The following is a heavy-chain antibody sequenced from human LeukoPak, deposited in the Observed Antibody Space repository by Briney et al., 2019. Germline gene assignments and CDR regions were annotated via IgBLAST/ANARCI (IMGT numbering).Heavy chain of an antibody. V-gene: IGHV3-48*04. D-gene: IGHD6-19*01. CDR1: GFTFSSYW. Sequence: GGSLRLSCAASGFTFSSYWMHWVRQAPGKGLVWVSYISSSVSTIYYADSVKGRFTISRDNARKSLYLQMNSLRADDTAVYYCARDMAVAGVDPWGQGTLVTVSS. J-gene: IGHJ5*02. CDR3: ARDMAVAGVDP. CDR2: ISSSVSTI.